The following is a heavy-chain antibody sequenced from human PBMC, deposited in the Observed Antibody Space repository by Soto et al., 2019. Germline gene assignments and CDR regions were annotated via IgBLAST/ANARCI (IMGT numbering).Heavy chain of an antibody. D-gene: IGHD5-12*01. V-gene: IGHV4-31*03. J-gene: IGHJ4*02. CDR3: ARGERGYSGYDAFDY. CDR2: IYYSGST. Sequence: QVQLQESGPGLVKPSQTLSLTCTVSGGSISSGGYYWSWIRQHPGKGLEWIGYIYYSGSTYYNPSLKRRVTISVDTSKNQFSLKLSSVTAADTAVYYCARGERGYSGYDAFDYWGQGTLVTVSS. CDR1: GGSISSGGYY.